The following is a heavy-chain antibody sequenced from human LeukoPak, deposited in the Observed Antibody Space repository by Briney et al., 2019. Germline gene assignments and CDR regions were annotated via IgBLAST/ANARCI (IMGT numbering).Heavy chain of an antibody. CDR3: ATSSVWGGAFNI. J-gene: IGHJ3*02. CDR1: GFTFSSYW. CDR2: CNSGGSGT. D-gene: IGHD3-16*01. Sequence: PGGSLRLSCAASGFTFSSYWMSWVRPAPGRGLTWVSRCNSGGSGTTYVDSVKGRFTVSRDNAKNTLYRQMSSLRAEDTAVYYCATSSVWGGAFNIWGQGTMVTVSS. V-gene: IGHV3-74*01.